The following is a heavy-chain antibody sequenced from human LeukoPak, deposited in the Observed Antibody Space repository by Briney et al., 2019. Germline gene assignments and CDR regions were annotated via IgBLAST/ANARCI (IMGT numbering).Heavy chain of an antibody. J-gene: IGHJ4*02. V-gene: IGHV5-51*01. CDR3: ARYKADSSGGYDYFDY. Sequence: GESLKISCKGSGYSFTSYWIGWVRQVPGKGLEWMGIIYPGDSDTRYSPSFQGQVTISADKSISTAYLQWSSLKASDTAMYYCARYKADSSGGYDYFDYWGQGTLVTVSS. CDR2: IYPGDSDT. D-gene: IGHD6-19*01. CDR1: GYSFTSYW.